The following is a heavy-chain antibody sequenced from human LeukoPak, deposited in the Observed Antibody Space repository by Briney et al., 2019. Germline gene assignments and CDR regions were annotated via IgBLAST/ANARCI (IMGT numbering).Heavy chain of an antibody. CDR1: GFTFSSYW. CDR2: ITSSGSTI. V-gene: IGHV3-48*04. J-gene: IGHJ3*02. Sequence: GGSLRLSCAASGFTFSSYWMHWVRQAPEKGLEWISYITSSGSTIYYADSVKGRFTISRDNAKNSLYLQMSGLRAEDTAVYYCARVGFLDNWNDVVAFDIWGQGTMVTVSS. D-gene: IGHD1-20*01. CDR3: ARVGFLDNWNDVVAFDI.